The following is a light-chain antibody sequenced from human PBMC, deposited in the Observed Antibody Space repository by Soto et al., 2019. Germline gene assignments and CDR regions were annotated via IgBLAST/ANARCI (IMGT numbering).Light chain of an antibody. CDR3: QQYKSYKT. J-gene: IGKJ1*01. Sequence: DIPMTQSPSTLSASVGDRVTITCRASQTISSGLAWYQQKPGKAPKVLIYDATTLESGVPSRFSGSGSVTEFTLTISSLQPNDFATYYGQQYKSYKTFGQGTKVEI. CDR2: DAT. CDR1: QTISSG. V-gene: IGKV1-5*01.